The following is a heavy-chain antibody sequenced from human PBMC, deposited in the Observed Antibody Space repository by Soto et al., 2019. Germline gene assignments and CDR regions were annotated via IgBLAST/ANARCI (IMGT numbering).Heavy chain of an antibody. J-gene: IGHJ3*02. CDR1: GFTFSSFA. CDR2: ISNSGGSV. V-gene: IGHV3-23*01. D-gene: IGHD4-17*01. Sequence: EVQLLESGGGLVQPGGSLRLSCAASGFTFSSFAMSWVRQAPGKGLEWVSGISNSGGSVNYADSVKGRFTISRDNSKNTLSLEMNSLRAEDTALYYCAKVKWTYGSVSDIWGQETMVTVSS. CDR3: AKVKWTYGSVSDI.